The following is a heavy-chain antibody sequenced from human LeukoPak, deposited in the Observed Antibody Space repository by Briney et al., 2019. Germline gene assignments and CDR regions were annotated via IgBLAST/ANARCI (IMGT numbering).Heavy chain of an antibody. Sequence: GGSLRLSCAASGFKFCSDWMSWVRQAPGKGLEWVANIKEDGGEKYYVDSVKGRFTISRDNAKNSLYLQMNSLRAEDTAVYYCARHSSGYYWGQGTLVTVSS. V-gene: IGHV3-7*01. D-gene: IGHD3-22*01. CDR3: ARHSSGYY. CDR1: GFKFCSDW. J-gene: IGHJ4*02. CDR2: IKEDGGEK.